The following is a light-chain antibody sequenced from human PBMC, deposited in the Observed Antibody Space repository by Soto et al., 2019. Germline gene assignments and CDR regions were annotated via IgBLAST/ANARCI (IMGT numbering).Light chain of an antibody. CDR3: QQYNDLST. CDR2: GAS. CDR1: QSVSSNF. J-gene: IGKJ4*01. Sequence: EIVLTQSPGTLSLSPGERATLSCRASQSVSSNFLAWYQQRSGQAPRLLIYGASSRATGIPDRFSASGSGTDFTLTISSLQADDFATYYCQQYNDLSTFGGGTKVDI. V-gene: IGKV3-20*01.